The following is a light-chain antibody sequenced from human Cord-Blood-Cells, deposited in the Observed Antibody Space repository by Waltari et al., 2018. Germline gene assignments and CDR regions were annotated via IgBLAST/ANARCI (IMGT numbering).Light chain of an antibody. CDR1: QCISSY. V-gene: IGKV1-8*01. CDR3: QQYYSYPPT. J-gene: IGKJ5*01. CDR2: AAS. Sequence: AIRMTQSPSAFSASTGERVTITCRASQCISSYLAWYQQKPGKAPKLLIYAASTLQSGVPSRFSGSGSGTDFTLTISCLQSEDFATYYCQQYYSYPPTFGQGTRLEIK.